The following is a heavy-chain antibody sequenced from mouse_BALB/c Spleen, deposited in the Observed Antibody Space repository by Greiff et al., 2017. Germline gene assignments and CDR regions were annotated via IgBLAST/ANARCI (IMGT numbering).Heavy chain of an antibody. CDR3: ASEVAGDYFDY. CDR2: ISYDGSN. J-gene: IGHJ2*01. CDR1: GYSITSGYY. V-gene: IGHV3-6*02. D-gene: IGHD1-1*02. Sequence: VQLKESGPGLVKPSQSLSLTCSVTGYSITSGYYWNWIRQFPGNKLEWMGYISYDGSNNYNPSLKNRISITRDTSKNQFFLKLNSVTAEDAATYDCASEVAGDYFDYWGQGTTLTVSS.